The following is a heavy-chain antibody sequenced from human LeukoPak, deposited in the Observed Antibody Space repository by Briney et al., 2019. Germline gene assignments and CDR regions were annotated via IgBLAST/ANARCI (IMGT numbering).Heavy chain of an antibody. V-gene: IGHV3-66*01. D-gene: IGHD5-24*01. CDR2: LYSGGTTT. Sequence: SGGSLRLSCAASGLTVSSHYMSWVRQAPGKGLEWVSVLYSGGTTTYYADSVKARFTISRDDSKNTLYLQMNSLRAEDTAVYYCARRLPYSYSGRDFYQWGYFDLWGRGTLVTVSS. CDR1: GLTVSSHY. CDR3: ARRLPYSYSGRDFYQWGYFDL. J-gene: IGHJ2*01.